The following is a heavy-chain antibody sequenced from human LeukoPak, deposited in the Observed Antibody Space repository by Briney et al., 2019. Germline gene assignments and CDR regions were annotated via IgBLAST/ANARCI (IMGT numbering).Heavy chain of an antibody. Sequence: ASVKVSCKASGYIFTSYDINWVRQAPGQGLEWMGWMNPNSGNTGYAQKFQGRVTITRNTSISIAYMELSSLRSEDTAVYCTRRSGGTGTTLGYRGQGTLVIVSS. CDR2: MNPNSGNT. CDR3: RRSGGTGTTLGY. CDR1: GYIFTSYD. V-gene: IGHV1-8*02. D-gene: IGHD1-1*01. J-gene: IGHJ4*01.